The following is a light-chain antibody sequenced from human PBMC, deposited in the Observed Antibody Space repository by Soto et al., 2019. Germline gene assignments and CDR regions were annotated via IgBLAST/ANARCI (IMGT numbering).Light chain of an antibody. Sequence: DIVLTQSPDTLSLSPGERATLSCRASQSVSSDYLAWYQQKPGQAPRLVIHGASRRATGIPDRFSGTGSGTDFSLTISRLEPEDFAVYYCQQYGSTPLTFGGGTKVDIK. CDR3: QQYGSTPLT. J-gene: IGKJ4*01. CDR2: GAS. V-gene: IGKV3-20*01. CDR1: QSVSSDY.